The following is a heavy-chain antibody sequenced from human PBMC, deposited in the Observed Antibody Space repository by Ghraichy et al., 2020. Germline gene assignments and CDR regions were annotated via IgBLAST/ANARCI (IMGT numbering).Heavy chain of an antibody. CDR1: GGSVSSSNYY. J-gene: IGHJ5*02. V-gene: IGHV4-39*01. CDR3: ARSVAAMVRGVITGFDP. CDR2: IYYRRST. Sequence: SETLSLTCNVSGGSVSSSNYYWGWIRQPPGKGLEWIGSIYYRRSTYFNPSLKSRVAISVDTSKNQFSLRLSSVTAADTAVYYCARSVAAMVRGVITGFDPWGQGNLVTVSS. D-gene: IGHD3-10*01.